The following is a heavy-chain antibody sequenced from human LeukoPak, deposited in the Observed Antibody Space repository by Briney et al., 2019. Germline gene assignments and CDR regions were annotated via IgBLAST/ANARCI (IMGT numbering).Heavy chain of an antibody. CDR3: AGEDNSSGYRPFDI. V-gene: IGHV1-2*06. J-gene: IGHJ3*02. CDR2: INPNNGGT. Sequence: ASVKVSCKASGYTFTGYYIHWVRQAPGQGLEWMGRINPNNGGTNFAQKFQGRVTMTRDMSMSTAYMELSRLRSDDTAVYYCAGEDNSSGYRPFDIWGQGTMVTVPS. CDR1: GYTFTGYY. D-gene: IGHD3-22*01.